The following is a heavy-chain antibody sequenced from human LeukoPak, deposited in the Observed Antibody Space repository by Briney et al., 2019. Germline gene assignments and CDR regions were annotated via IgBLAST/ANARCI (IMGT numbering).Heavy chain of an antibody. CDR2: IIPIFGTA. V-gene: IGHV1-69*05. CDR3: ARAVGDYTSVGYYYYYMDV. J-gene: IGHJ6*03. D-gene: IGHD4-11*01. CDR1: GGTFSSYA. Sequence: ASVKVSCKASGGTFSSYAISWVRQAPGQGLEWMGRIIPIFGTANYAQKFQGRVTITTDESTSTAYMELSSLRSEDTAVYYCARAVGDYTSVGYYYYYMDVWGKGTTVTVCS.